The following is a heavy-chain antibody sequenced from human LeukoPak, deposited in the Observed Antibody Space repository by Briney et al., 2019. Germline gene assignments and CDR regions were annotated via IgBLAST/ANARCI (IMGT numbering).Heavy chain of an antibody. D-gene: IGHD2-2*01. CDR2: INPNSGGT. V-gene: IGHV1-2*02. CDR3: AADSTYCSSTSCYDGEYFQH. CDR1: GYTFTGHY. J-gene: IGHJ1*01. Sequence: ASVKVSCKASGYTFTGHYMHWVRQAPGQGLEWMGWINPNSGGTNYAQKFQGRVTMTRDTSISTAYMELSRLRSDDTAVYYCAADSTYCSSTSCYDGEYFQHWGQGTLVTVSS.